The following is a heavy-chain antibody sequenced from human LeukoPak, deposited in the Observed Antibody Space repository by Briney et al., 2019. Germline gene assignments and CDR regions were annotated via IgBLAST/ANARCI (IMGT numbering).Heavy chain of an antibody. D-gene: IGHD5-18*01. V-gene: IGHV1-46*01. J-gene: IGHJ4*02. CDR3: ARAVDTAMVPSVYYFDY. Sequence: ASVKVSCKASGYTFTSYYMHCGRQAPGEGLEWIGIINPRAGSTSYAQQFERRVTMTSDMATSTVYMELSSLRSEDTAVYYCARAVDTAMVPSVYYFDYWGQGTLVTVSS. CDR1: GYTFTSYY. CDR2: INPRAGST.